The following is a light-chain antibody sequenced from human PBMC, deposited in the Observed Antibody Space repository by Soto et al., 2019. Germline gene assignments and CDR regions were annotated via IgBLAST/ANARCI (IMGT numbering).Light chain of an antibody. CDR1: QRVSSN. CDR3: QQYNNWPFT. V-gene: IGKV3D-15*01. J-gene: IGKJ3*01. Sequence: EIVMTQSPATLSVSPGERATLSCRASQRVSSNLAWYQQKPGQAPRLLIYGASTRATGIPARFSGSGSGTEFTLTISRLQSEDFAVYYCQQYNNWPFTFGPGTKVDIK. CDR2: GAS.